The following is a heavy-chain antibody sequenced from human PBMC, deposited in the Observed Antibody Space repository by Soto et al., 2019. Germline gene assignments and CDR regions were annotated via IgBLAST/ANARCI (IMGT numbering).Heavy chain of an antibody. Sequence: QVQLVESGGGLVKPGGSLRLSCAASGFTFSDYYMSWIRQAPGKGLEWVSYISSSSSYTNYADSVKGRFTISRDNAKNSLYLHMNSLRAEDTAVYYCARFPIRGVGYFYFDYWAQGTLVTVSS. D-gene: IGHD3-10*01. V-gene: IGHV3-11*05. CDR1: GFTFSDYY. CDR2: ISSSSSYT. CDR3: ARFPIRGVGYFYFDY. J-gene: IGHJ4*02.